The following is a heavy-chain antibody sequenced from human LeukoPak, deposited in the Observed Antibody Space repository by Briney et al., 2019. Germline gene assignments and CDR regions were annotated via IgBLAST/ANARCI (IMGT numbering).Heavy chain of an antibody. J-gene: IGHJ6*02. CDR1: GGSISSSSYY. CDR3: ARCALYYYGMDV. Sequence: SETLSLTCTVSGGSISSSSYYWGWIRQPPGKGLEWIGYIYYSGSTNYNPSLKSRVTISVDTSKNQFSLKLSSVTAADTAVYYCARCALYYYGMDVWGQGTTVTVSS. CDR2: IYYSGST. V-gene: IGHV4-61*05.